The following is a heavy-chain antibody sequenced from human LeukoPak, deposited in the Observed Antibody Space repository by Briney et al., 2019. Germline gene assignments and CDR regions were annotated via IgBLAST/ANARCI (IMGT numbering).Heavy chain of an antibody. V-gene: IGHV3-23*01. Sequence: GGSLRLSCAASGFSFSTHAMTWVRQAPGKGLEWVSAISDSGGYTYSAGSVKGRFTISRDNSKNTVYLQMNSLRAEDTAVYYCVKFRGATDHYYYYMDVWGKGTTVTVSS. CDR2: ISDSGGYT. CDR3: VKFRGATDHYYYYMDV. CDR1: GFSFSTHA. J-gene: IGHJ6*03. D-gene: IGHD1-26*01.